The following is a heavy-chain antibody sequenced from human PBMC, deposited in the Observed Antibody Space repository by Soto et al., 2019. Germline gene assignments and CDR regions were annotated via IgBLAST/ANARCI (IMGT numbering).Heavy chain of an antibody. Sequence: QVQLQQWGAGLLKPSETLSLTCAVYGGSFSGYYWSWIRQPPGKGLEWIGEINHSGSTNYNPSLKSRVHLSVDTYQNQCSLTLSSGTAADTAVYYCAGVELPMLRGVISQDAFDIWGQGRMVSASS. CDR3: AGVELPMLRGVISQDAFDI. V-gene: IGHV4-34*01. CDR2: INHSGST. CDR1: GGSFSGYY. J-gene: IGHJ3*02. D-gene: IGHD3-10*01.